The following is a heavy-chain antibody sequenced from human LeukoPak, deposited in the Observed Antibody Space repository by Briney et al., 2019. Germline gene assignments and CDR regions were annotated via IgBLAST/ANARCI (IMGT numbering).Heavy chain of an antibody. J-gene: IGHJ4*02. Sequence: ASVKVSCKASGYTFTGYYMHWVRQAPGQGLEWMGWINPNSGGTNYAQKFQGRVTMTRDTSISTAYMELSRLRSDDPAVYYCARVSDSSSPSFDYWGQGNLVTVSS. D-gene: IGHD6-13*01. CDR3: ARVSDSSSPSFDY. CDR1: GYTFTGYY. CDR2: INPNSGGT. V-gene: IGHV1-2*02.